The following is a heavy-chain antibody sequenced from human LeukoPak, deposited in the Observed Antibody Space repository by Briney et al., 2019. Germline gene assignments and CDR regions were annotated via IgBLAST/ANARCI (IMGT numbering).Heavy chain of an antibody. Sequence: GGSLRLSCAASGFTFSSYSMNWVRQAPGKGLEWVSSISTSSSYIYYADSVKGRFTISRDNAKNTLYLQMNSLRAEDTAVYFCLYGGYFQHWGQGTLVTVSS. J-gene: IGHJ1*01. V-gene: IGHV3-21*01. CDR3: LYGGYFQH. D-gene: IGHD3-16*01. CDR2: ISTSSSYI. CDR1: GFTFSSYS.